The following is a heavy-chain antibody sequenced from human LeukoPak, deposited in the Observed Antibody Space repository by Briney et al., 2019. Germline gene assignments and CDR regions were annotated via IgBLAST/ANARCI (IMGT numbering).Heavy chain of an antibody. D-gene: IGHD6-19*01. V-gene: IGHV1-24*01. J-gene: IGHJ6*03. CDR2: FDPEDGET. Sequence: ASVKLSCKVSGYTLTELSMHWMRKAPRKGLEWMGGFDPEDGETSSAQKFHGRVTMTEDTSTDTAYMELSRLRSEDTAVYYCATWAPAVAGPYYYYYMDVWGKGTTVTVSS. CDR1: GYTLTELS. CDR3: ATWAPAVAGPYYYYYMDV.